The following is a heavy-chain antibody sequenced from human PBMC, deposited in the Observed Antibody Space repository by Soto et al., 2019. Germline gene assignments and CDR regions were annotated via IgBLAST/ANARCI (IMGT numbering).Heavy chain of an antibody. V-gene: IGHV4-34*01. CDR1: GGSFSGYY. CDR2: INHSGST. CDR3: ARNPQIPSSWYTVAVGKGNWFDP. J-gene: IGHJ5*02. Sequence: PSETLSLTCAVYGGSFSGYYWSWIRQPPGKGLEWIGEINHSGSTNYNPSLKSRVTISVDTSKNQFSLKLSSVTAADTAVYYCARNPQIPSSWYTVAVGKGNWFDPWGQGTLVTVSS. D-gene: IGHD6-13*01.